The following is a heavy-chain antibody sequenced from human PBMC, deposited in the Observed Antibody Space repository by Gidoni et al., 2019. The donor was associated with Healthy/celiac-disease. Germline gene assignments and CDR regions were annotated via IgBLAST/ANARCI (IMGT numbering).Heavy chain of an antibody. CDR2: IYHSGST. V-gene: IGHV4-38-2*02. CDR1: GYSISSGYY. CDR3: ARELPEQWLVRYYFDY. D-gene: IGHD6-19*01. J-gene: IGHJ4*02. Sequence: QVQLQESGPGLVKTSETLSLTCAVSGYSISSGYYWGWIRQPPGKGLEWIGSIYHSGSTYYNPSLKSRVTISVDTSKNQFSLKLSSVTAADTAVYYCARELPEQWLVRYYFDYWGQGTLVTVSS.